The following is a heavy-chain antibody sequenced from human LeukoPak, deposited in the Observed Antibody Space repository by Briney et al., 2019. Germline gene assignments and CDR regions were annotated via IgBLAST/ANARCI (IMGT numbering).Heavy chain of an antibody. CDR3: ARLFWGLYYFDY. J-gene: IGHJ4*02. CDR2: IYHSGST. D-gene: IGHD7-27*01. Sequence: KPSETLSLTCAVSGYSISSGYYWGWIRQPPGKGLEWIGSIYHSGSTYYNPSLKSRVTISVDTSKNQFSLKLSSVTAADTAVYYCARLFWGLYYFDYWGQGTLVTVSS. V-gene: IGHV4-38-2*01. CDR1: GYSISSGYY.